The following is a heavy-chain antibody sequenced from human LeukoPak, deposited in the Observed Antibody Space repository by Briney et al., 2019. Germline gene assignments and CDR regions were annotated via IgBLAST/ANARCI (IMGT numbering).Heavy chain of an antibody. Sequence: SETLSLTCAVYGGSFSGYYWSWIRQPPGKGLEWIGEINHSGSTNYNPSLKSRVTISVDTSKNQFSLKLSSVTAADTAVYYCARDVVGSGYYDYWGQGTLVTVSS. D-gene: IGHD3-22*01. CDR2: INHSGST. V-gene: IGHV4-34*01. CDR3: ARDVVGSGYYDY. J-gene: IGHJ4*02. CDR1: GGSFSGYY.